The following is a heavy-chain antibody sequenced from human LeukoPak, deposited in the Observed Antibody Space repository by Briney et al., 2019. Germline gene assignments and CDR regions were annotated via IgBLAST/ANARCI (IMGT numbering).Heavy chain of an antibody. CDR1: GYTFTGYY. D-gene: IGHD2-15*01. CDR2: INPNSGGT. V-gene: IGHV1-2*02. Sequence: DSVTVSCKASGYTFTGYYMHWVRQAPGQGLEWMGWINPNSGGTNYAQKFQGRVTMTRDTSISTAYMVLSRLRSDDTAVYYCARESSAELLRNWYFDLCGRGTEVTVSS. CDR3: ARESSAELLRNWYFDL. J-gene: IGHJ2*01.